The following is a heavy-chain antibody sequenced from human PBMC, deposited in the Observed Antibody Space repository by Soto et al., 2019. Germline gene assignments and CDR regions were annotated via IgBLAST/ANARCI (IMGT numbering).Heavy chain of an antibody. CDR3: ARASGSYDAFDI. D-gene: IGHD1-26*01. Sequence: PGGSLRLSCAASGFTFSSYSMNWVRQAPGKGLEWVSSISSSSSYIYYADSVKGRFTISRDNAKNSLYLQMNSLRAEDTAVYYCARASGSYDAFDIWGQGTMVTVSS. CDR1: GFTFSSYS. CDR2: ISSSSSYI. V-gene: IGHV3-21*01. J-gene: IGHJ3*02.